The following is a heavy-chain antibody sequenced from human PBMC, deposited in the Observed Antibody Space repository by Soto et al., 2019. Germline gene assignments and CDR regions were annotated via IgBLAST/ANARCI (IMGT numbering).Heavy chain of an antibody. J-gene: IGHJ4*02. D-gene: IGHD6-19*01. Sequence: SETLSLTCTVSGGSVSSGSYYWSWIRQPPGKGLEWIGYIYYSGSTNYNPSLKSRVTISVDKSKNQFSLKLSSVTAADTAVYYCARTLAVAGTAPVVYWGQGTLVTVSS. CDR3: ARTLAVAGTAPVVY. CDR2: IYYSGST. V-gene: IGHV4-61*01. CDR1: GGSVSSGSYY.